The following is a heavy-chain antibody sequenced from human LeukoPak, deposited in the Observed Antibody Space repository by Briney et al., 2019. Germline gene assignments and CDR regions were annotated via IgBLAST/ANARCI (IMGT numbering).Heavy chain of an antibody. J-gene: IGHJ4*02. Sequence: SETLSLTCAVYGGSFSGYYWSWIRQPPGKGLEWIGYIYYSGSTNYNPSLKSRVTISVDTSKNQFSLKPSSVTAADTAVYYCARKSFHSSSYDYWGQGTLVTVSS. CDR3: ARKSFHSSSYDY. D-gene: IGHD6-13*01. CDR2: IYYSGST. CDR1: GGSFSGYY. V-gene: IGHV4-59*01.